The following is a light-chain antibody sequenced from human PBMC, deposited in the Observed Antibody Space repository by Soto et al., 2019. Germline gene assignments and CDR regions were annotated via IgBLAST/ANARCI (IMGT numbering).Light chain of an antibody. CDR2: AAS. Sequence: IQLTQSPSSLSASVGDRVTITCRASQGISSYLAWYQQKPGKAPKLLIYAASTLQSGVPSRFSGSGSGTDFTLTISSLQPEDFATYYCQQYNSAPVTFGGGTKVDIK. V-gene: IGKV1-9*01. J-gene: IGKJ4*01. CDR3: QQYNSAPVT. CDR1: QGISSY.